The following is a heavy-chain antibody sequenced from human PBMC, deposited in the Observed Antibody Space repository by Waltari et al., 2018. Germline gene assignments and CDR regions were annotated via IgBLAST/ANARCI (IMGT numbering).Heavy chain of an antibody. V-gene: IGHV4-59*01. CDR3: AREIRYYGSGSYYHYYDYMDV. D-gene: IGHD3-10*01. CDR2: IYYSGST. CDR1: GGSISSYY. Sequence: QVQLQESGPGLVKPSETLSLTCTVSGGSISSYYWSWIRQPPGKGLEWIGYIYYSGSTNYNPSLKSRVTISVDTSKNQFSLKLSSVTAADTAVYYCAREIRYYGSGSYYHYYDYMDVWGKGTTVTVSS. J-gene: IGHJ6*03.